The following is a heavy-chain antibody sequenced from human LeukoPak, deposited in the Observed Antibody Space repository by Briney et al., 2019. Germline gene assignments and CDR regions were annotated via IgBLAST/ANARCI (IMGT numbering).Heavy chain of an antibody. CDR3: ARDLQKQYCSGGSCYSGYYYYDMDV. Sequence: ASVKVSCKASGYTFTSYAMNWVRQAPGQGLEWMGWINTNTGNPTYAQGFTGRFVFSLDTSVSTAYLQISSLKAEDTAVYYCARDLQKQYCSGGSCYSGYYYYDMDVWGQGTTVTVSS. CDR2: INTNTGNP. J-gene: IGHJ6*02. D-gene: IGHD2-15*01. V-gene: IGHV7-4-1*02. CDR1: GYTFTSYA.